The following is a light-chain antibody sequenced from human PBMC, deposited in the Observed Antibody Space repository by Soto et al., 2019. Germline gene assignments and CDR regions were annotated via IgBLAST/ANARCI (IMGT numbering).Light chain of an antibody. J-gene: IGLJ2*01. V-gene: IGLV2-8*01. CDR1: SSDIGGYNF. Sequence: QSALTQPPSASGSPGQSVTISCTGTSSDIGGYNFVSWYQHHPGKAPKLMIYDVSKRPSGVPDRFSGSKSGNTASLTVSGLQSEDEAVYYCTSFGGVNKLVFGGGTQLTVL. CDR3: TSFGGVNKLV. CDR2: DVS.